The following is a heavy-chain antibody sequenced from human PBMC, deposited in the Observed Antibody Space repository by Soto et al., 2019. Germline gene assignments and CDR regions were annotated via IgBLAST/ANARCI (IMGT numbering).Heavy chain of an antibody. J-gene: IGHJ5*02. D-gene: IGHD3-10*01. V-gene: IGHV4-31*03. CDR2: IYYSGST. CDR1: GGPISSGGYY. CDR3: ARSVGSGSLNWFDP. Sequence: PSETLSLTCTVSGGPISSGGYYWSWIRQHPGKGLEWIGYIYYSGSTYYNPSLKSRVTISVDTSKNQFSLKLSSVTAADTAVYYCARSVGSGSLNWFDPWGQGTLVTVSS.